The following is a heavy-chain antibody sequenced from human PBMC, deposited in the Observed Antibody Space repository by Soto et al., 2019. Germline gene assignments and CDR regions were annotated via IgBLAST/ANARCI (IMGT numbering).Heavy chain of an antibody. Sequence: QVQLQESGPGLVKPSETLSVTCEVSGDSITSSNWWSWVRQPPGKGLEWIGDIYHSGSANHNPSLKSRVTISVDKSKNQVSLELRSMTAADTAIYYCARELGAGSYYKSFDFWGQGTLVTVSS. CDR3: ARELGAGSYYKSFDF. CDR1: GDSITSSNW. D-gene: IGHD3-10*01. V-gene: IGHV4-4*02. J-gene: IGHJ4*02. CDR2: IYHSGSA.